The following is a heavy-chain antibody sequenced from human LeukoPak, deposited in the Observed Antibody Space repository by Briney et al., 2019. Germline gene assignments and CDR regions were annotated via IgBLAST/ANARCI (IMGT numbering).Heavy chain of an antibody. CDR2: INSDGSST. J-gene: IGHJ6*03. CDR3: ARVSYGDYDYYYMDV. D-gene: IGHD4-17*01. Sequence: PGGSLRLSCAASGFTFSSYWMHWVRQAPGKGLVWVSRINSDGSSTSYADSVKGRFTISRDNAKNTLYLQMNSLRAEDTAVYYCARVSYGDYDYYYMDVWGEGTTVTVSS. CDR1: GFTFSSYW. V-gene: IGHV3-74*01.